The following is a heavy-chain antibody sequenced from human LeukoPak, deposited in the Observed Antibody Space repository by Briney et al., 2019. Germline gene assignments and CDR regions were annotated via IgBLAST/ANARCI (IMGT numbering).Heavy chain of an antibody. CDR2: IKQDGSER. V-gene: IGHV3-7*01. Sequence: PGGSLRLSCAASGFTFSTYWMGWVRQAPGKGLEWVADIKQDGSERNYVDSVKGRFTISRDNTKNPLYLQMNSLRIEDTAVYYCAREIWPGDHWGQGILVTVSS. J-gene: IGHJ4*02. D-gene: IGHD2-15*01. CDR3: AREIWPGDH. CDR1: GFTFSTYW.